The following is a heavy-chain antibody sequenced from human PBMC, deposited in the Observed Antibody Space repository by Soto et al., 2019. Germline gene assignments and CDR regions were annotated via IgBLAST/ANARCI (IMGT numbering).Heavy chain of an antibody. CDR2: IIPILGIA. J-gene: IGHJ6*02. CDR1: GGTFSSYT. CDR3: ARNDYYYYGMDV. Sequence: QVQLVQSGAEVKKPGSSVKVSCKASGGTFSSYTISWVRQAPGQGLEWMGRIIPILGIANYAQKFQGRVMITADKSTSTAYMELSSLRSEDTAVYYCARNDYYYYGMDVWGQGTTVTVSS. V-gene: IGHV1-69*02.